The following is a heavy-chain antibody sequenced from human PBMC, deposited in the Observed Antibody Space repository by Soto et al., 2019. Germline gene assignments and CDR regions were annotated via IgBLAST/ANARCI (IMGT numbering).Heavy chain of an antibody. CDR3: TRAETQPWGRLGCYHYHF. Sequence: QVQLLQSGSETKKPGASVRISCKVSGYTFNTYFISGVSWVRQAPGQGLEWVGWTNAYSGESNNALRFQGRITLTADQSTNTVYFELNSLTPDDSALYCCTRAETQPWGRLGCYHYHFWGQGTLVTVSS. CDR2: TNAYSGES. CDR1: GYTFNTYF. V-gene: IGHV1-18*04. J-gene: IGHJ4*02. D-gene: IGHD3-16*01.